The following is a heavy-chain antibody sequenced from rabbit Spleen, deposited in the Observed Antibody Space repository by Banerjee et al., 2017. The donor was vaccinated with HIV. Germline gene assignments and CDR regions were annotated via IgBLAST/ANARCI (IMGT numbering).Heavy chain of an antibody. J-gene: IGHJ4*01. V-gene: IGHV1S45*01. CDR3: ARVDKGYDYVDL. CDR2: IYGGSNGNT. CDR1: GFSFSSYYY. Sequence: QEQLVESGRGLVQPEGSLTLTCTASGFSFSSYYYMCWVRQAPGKGLEWIGCIYGGSNGNTYYASWAKGRFTISKTSSTTVTMQMTSLTAADTATYFCARVDKGYDYVDLWGQGTLVTVS. D-gene: IGHD6-1*01.